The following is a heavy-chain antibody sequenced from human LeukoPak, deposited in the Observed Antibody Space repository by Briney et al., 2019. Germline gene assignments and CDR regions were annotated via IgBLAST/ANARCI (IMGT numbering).Heavy chain of an antibody. J-gene: IGHJ6*03. CDR3: ARRRLTGTTGFMDV. CDR1: GHALTSYY. V-gene: IGHV4-59*08. CDR2: IYYSGST. D-gene: IGHD1-7*01. Sequence: PSETLSLTCTVSGHALTSYYWIWIRQPPGKGLEWVGYIYYSGSTTHNPSLKSRVTISVDTPENQVSLRLTSVTAADTAVYYCARRRLTGTTGFMDVWGKGTTVIVSS.